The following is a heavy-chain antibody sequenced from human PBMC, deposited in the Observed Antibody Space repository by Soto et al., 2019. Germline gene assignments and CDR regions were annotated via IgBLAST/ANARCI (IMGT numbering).Heavy chain of an antibody. CDR3: ARPLPEYCSGGSCYYCDAFDI. Sequence: GGSLRLSCAASGFTFSSYWMHWVRQAPGKGLVWVSRINSDGSSTSYADSVKGRFTISRDNAKNTLYLQMNSLRAEDTAVYYCARPLPEYCSGGSCYYCDAFDIWGQGTMVTVSS. CDR1: GFTFSSYW. V-gene: IGHV3-74*01. CDR2: INSDGSST. D-gene: IGHD2-15*01. J-gene: IGHJ3*02.